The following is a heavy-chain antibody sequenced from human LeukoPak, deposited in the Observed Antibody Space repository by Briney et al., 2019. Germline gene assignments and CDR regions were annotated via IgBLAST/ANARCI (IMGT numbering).Heavy chain of an antibody. CDR1: GFTVSSNS. D-gene: IGHD2-2*01. CDR2: IYTGGNT. Sequence: GGSLSLSCAASGFTVSSNSMSWVRQAPGKGLEWVSVIYTGGNTDYADSVKGRFTMSRDNSKNTLYLQMNSLRAEDTAVYYCAKGGSTSCYAAVDYWGQGTLVTVSS. J-gene: IGHJ4*02. CDR3: AKGGSTSCYAAVDY. V-gene: IGHV3-66*01.